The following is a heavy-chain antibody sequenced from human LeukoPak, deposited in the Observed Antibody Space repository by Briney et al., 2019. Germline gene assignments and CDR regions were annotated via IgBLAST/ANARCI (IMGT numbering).Heavy chain of an antibody. V-gene: IGHV3-7*01. J-gene: IGHJ4*02. CDR3: ARPGVSGGY. CDR1: GFTFSNDW. CDR2: INQDGTKK. D-gene: IGHD6-13*01. Sequence: GGSLRLSCATSGFTFSNDWMTWVRQAQGKGLEWVANINQDGTKKNYVDSVKGRFTISRDNAKNSLYLQMNSLRAEDTAVYYCARPGVSGGYWGQGTLVTVSS.